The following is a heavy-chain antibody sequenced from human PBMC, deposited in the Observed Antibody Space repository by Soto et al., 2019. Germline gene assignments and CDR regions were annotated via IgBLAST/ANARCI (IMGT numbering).Heavy chain of an antibody. V-gene: IGHV3-23*01. J-gene: IGHJ4*02. CDR2: ISGSAGST. D-gene: IGHD1-7*01. CDR3: AKAELSYY. Sequence: WGSLRLSCAASGFTFKNFAMTWVRQAPGKGLEWVSAISGSAGSTYYADSVRGRFTISRDNSKNTLFLQMNSLRAEDTAVYYCAKAELSYYWGQGALVTVSS. CDR1: GFTFKNFA.